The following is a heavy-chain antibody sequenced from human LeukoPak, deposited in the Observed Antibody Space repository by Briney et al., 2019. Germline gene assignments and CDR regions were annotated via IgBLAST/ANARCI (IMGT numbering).Heavy chain of an antibody. J-gene: IGHJ3*02. CDR3: AGQQTTVTTDDAFDI. D-gene: IGHD4-17*01. CDR1: GGSISSGSYY. CDR2: IYTSGST. Sequence: SETLSLTCTVSGGSISSGSYYWSWIRQPAGKGLEWIGRIYTSGSTNYNPSLKSRVTISVDTSKNQFSPKLSSVTAADTAVYYCAGQQTTVTTDDAFDIWGQGTMVTVSS. V-gene: IGHV4-61*02.